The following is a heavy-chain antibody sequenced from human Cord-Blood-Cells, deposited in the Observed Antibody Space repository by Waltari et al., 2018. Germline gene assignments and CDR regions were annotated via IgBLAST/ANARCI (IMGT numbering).Heavy chain of an antibody. D-gene: IGHD6-13*01. CDR1: GGSISSRSYY. CDR2: IYYSGST. Sequence: QLQLQESGPGLVKPSETLSLTCTVSGGSISSRSYYWGWIRQPPGKGLEWIGSIYYSGSTYYNPSLKSRVTISVDTSKNQFSLKLSSVTAADTAVYYCARLQQQLVLYWYFDLWGRGTLVTVSS. V-gene: IGHV4-39*01. CDR3: ARLQQQLVLYWYFDL. J-gene: IGHJ2*01.